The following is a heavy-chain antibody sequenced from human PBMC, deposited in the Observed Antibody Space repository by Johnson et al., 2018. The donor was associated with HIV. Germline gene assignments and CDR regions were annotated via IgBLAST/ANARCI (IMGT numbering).Heavy chain of an antibody. V-gene: IGHV3-30-3*01. J-gene: IGHJ3*01. CDR2: ISYDGSNK. Sequence: VQLVESGGGVVQPGRSLRLSCAASGFTFSSYSMHWVRQAPGKGLEWVAVISYDGSNKYYADSVKGRFTISRDNSKNTLYLQMNSLRAEDTAMYYCARVVYDSSGYDWVDAF. CDR1: GFTFSSYS. D-gene: IGHD3-22*01. CDR3: ARVVYDSSGYDWVDAF.